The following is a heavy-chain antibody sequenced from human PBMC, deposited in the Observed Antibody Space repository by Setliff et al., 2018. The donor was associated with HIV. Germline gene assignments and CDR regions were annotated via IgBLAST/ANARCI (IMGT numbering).Heavy chain of an antibody. V-gene: IGHV3-21*04. J-gene: IGHJ6*02. Sequence: GGSLRLSCAASGFTFSSYRLYWVRQALGKGLEGVSSRSISSSYIYYADSSTVRFTISRDNAKNSLYLQMNSLRAEYTAVYYCARDYAVRSSGWMGLVGDYYYYGMDVWGQGTTVTVSS. CDR3: ARDYAVRSSGWMGLVGDYYYYGMDV. CDR1: GFTFSSYR. D-gene: IGHD6-19*01. CDR2: RSISSSYI.